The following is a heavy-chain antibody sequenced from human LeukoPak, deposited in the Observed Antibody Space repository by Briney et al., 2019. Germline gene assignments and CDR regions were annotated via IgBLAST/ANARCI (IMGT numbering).Heavy chain of an antibody. CDR2: INPSGGST. V-gene: IGHV1-46*01. D-gene: IGHD1-7*01. J-gene: IGHJ3*02. CDR1: RYTFTSYY. CDR3: ARDSLELRGKGENAFDI. Sequence: ASVKVSCKASRYTFTSYYMHWVRQAPGQGLEWMGIINPSGGSTSYAQKFQGRVTMTRDTSTSTVYMELSSLRSEDTAVYYCARDSLELRGKGENAFDIWGQGTMVTVSS.